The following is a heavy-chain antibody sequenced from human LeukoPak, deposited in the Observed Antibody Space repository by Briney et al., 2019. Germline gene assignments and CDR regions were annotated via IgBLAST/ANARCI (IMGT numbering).Heavy chain of an antibody. CDR1: GFNFNTHG. CDR2: IRYDGSNK. Sequence: PGRSLRLSCVASGFNFNTHGMHRVRQAPGRGLEWVAVIRYDGSNKYYADSVMGRFTISRDNSKNTLYLQMDSLRAEDTAVYYCARDSYGLDYWGQGTLVTVSS. V-gene: IGHV3-33*01. D-gene: IGHD5-18*01. CDR3: ARDSYGLDY. J-gene: IGHJ4*02.